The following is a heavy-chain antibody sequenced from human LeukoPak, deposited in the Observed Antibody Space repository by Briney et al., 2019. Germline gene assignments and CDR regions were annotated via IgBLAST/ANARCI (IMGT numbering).Heavy chain of an antibody. V-gene: IGHV3-7*03. D-gene: IGHD3-16*01. Sequence: TGGSLRLSCAASGFTFSSYWMHWVRQAPGKGPEWVAYIKHDESETNYVDSVKGRFTVSRDNVKNSLYLQMNSLRADDTAVYYCSTTSGRTGGNSWGQGALVTVSS. CDR1: GFTFSSYW. J-gene: IGHJ4*02. CDR2: IKHDESET. CDR3: STTSGRTGGNS.